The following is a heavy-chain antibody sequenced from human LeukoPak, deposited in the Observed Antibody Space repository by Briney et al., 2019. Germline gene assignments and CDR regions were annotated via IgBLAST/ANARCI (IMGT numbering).Heavy chain of an antibody. J-gene: IGHJ6*02. CDR2: IYYSGST. Sequence: PSETLSLTCTVSGGSSSSYYWSWIRQPPGKGLEWIGYIYYSGSTNYNPSLKSRVTISVDTSKNQFSLRLSSVTAADTAVYYCARAQPRYYSYGMDVWGQGTTVTVSS. CDR3: ARAQPRYYSYGMDV. CDR1: GGSSSSYY. V-gene: IGHV4-59*01.